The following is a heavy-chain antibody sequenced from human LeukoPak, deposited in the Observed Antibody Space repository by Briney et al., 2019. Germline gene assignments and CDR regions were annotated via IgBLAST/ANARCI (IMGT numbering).Heavy chain of an antibody. CDR1: GYTFTSYY. CDR3: ARVFYYDSSGYYQYYFDY. Sequence: GASVKVSCKASGYTFTSYYMHWVRQAPGQGLEWMGIINPSGGSTSYAQKFQGRVTMTRDTSTSTVCMELSSLRSEDTAVYYCARVFYYDSSGYYQYYFDYWGQGTLVTVSS. V-gene: IGHV1-46*01. CDR2: INPSGGST. J-gene: IGHJ4*02. D-gene: IGHD3-22*01.